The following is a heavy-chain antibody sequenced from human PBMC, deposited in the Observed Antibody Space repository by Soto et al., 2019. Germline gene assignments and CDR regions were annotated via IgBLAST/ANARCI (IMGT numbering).Heavy chain of an antibody. J-gene: IGHJ4*02. CDR3: ARGGVVPGDFDY. CDR1: GFTFSSYW. D-gene: IGHD3-10*01. V-gene: IGHV3-74*01. CDR2: IDNDGGST. Sequence: EVQLVESGGGLVQAGGSLRLSCAASGFTFSSYWMHWVRQAPGKGLVWVSHIDNDGGSTRYADSVKGRFTISRDNAKNTLYLQMSSLRAEDTALYYCARGGVVPGDFDYWGQGTLVTVSS.